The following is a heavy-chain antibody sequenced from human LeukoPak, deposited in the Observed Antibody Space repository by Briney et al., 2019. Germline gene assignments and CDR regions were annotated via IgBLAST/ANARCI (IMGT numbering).Heavy chain of an antibody. J-gene: IGHJ6*03. D-gene: IGHD2-2*01. V-gene: IGHV1-69*13. CDR3: AVVVPAAVYYYYYMDV. Sequence: SVKVSCKASGGTFSSYAISWVRQAPGQGLEWMGGIIPIFGTANYAQKFQGRVTITADESTSTAYMELSSLRSEDTAVYYCAVVVPAAVYYYYYMDVWGKGTTVTVSS. CDR2: IIPIFGTA. CDR1: GGTFSSYA.